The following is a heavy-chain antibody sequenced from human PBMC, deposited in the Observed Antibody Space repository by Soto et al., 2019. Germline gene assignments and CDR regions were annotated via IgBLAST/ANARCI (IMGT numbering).Heavy chain of an antibody. D-gene: IGHD5-12*01. CDR3: AGRDGYTCDY. CDR1: GFTFSSYA. Sequence: EVQLVESGGGLVQPGGSLRLSCAASGFTFSSYAMHWVRQAPGKGLEYVSAISSNGGSTYYANSVKGRFTISRDNSKITLYFQMGCLRCGEMAVYYCAGRDGYTCDYWCQGTLVTVSS. CDR2: ISSNGGST. V-gene: IGHV3-64*01. J-gene: IGHJ4*02.